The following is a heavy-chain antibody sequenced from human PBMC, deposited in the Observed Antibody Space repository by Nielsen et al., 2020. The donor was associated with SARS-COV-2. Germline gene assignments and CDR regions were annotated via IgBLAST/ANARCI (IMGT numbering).Heavy chain of an antibody. J-gene: IGHJ6*02. CDR2: ISSSSSYI. V-gene: IGHV3-21*01. D-gene: IGHD3-3*01. CDR1: GFTFSSYS. Sequence: GESLKISCAASGFTFSSYSMNWVRQAPGKGLEWVSSISSSSSYIYYADSVKGRFTISRDNAKNSLYLQMNSLRAEDTAVYYCARDLGGDFWSGYYTGIGNYYYGMDVWGQGTTVTVSS. CDR3: ARDLGGDFWSGYYTGIGNYYYGMDV.